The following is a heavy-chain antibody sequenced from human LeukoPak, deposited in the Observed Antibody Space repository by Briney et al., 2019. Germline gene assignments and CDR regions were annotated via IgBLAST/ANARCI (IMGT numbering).Heavy chain of an antibody. D-gene: IGHD2-2*01. J-gene: IGHJ3*02. Sequence: AASVKVSCKTSGYTFTGYYMHWVRQAPGQGLEWMGIINPSGGSTSYAQKFQGRVTMTRDTSTSTVYMELSSLRSEDTAVYYCARDQGVVPAANGYDAFDIWGQGTMVTVSS. CDR1: GYTFTGYY. CDR2: INPSGGST. V-gene: IGHV1-46*01. CDR3: ARDQGVVPAANGYDAFDI.